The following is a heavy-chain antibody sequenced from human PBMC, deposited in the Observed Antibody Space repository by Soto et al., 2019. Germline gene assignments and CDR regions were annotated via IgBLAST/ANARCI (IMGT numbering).Heavy chain of an antibody. D-gene: IGHD3-3*02. CDR1: GGSISSSNW. CDR2: IYHSGST. Sequence: QVQLQESGPGLVKPSGTLSLTCAVSGGSISSSNWWSWVRQPPGKGLEWIGEIYHSGSTNYNPSLKSRGTISVDKSKNQSSRKLSSVTAADTAVYYCARVLGNDAFDIWGQGTMVTVSS. V-gene: IGHV4-4*02. CDR3: ARVLGNDAFDI. J-gene: IGHJ3*02.